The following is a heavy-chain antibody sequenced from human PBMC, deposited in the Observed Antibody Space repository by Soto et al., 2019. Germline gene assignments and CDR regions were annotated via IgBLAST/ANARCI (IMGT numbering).Heavy chain of an antibody. J-gene: IGHJ4*02. V-gene: IGHV3-33*01. CDR1: GFTFSSYG. CDR2: IWYDGSNK. D-gene: IGHD1-1*01. Sequence: GGSLRLSCAASGFTFSSYGMHWVRQAPGKGLEWVAVIWYDGSNKYYADSVKGRFTISRDNSKNTLYLQMNSLRSEDTAVYYCARDRGPLPSPERANDNIDYWGQGAMVTVSS. CDR3: ARDRGPLPSPERANDNIDY.